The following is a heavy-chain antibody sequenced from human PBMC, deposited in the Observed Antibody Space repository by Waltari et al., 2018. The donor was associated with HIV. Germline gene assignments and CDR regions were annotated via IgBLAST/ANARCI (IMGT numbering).Heavy chain of an antibody. CDR1: GYSISSGYY. CDR2: MYHSGST. V-gene: IGHV4-38-2*02. D-gene: IGHD7-27*01. J-gene: IGHJ2*01. CDR3: ARRSGEYWYFDL. Sequence: QVQLQESGPGLVKPSETLSLTCTVSGYSISSGYYWGWIRQPPGKGLEWIGSMYHSGSTYYNPCLKSRVTMAGDTAKNQCSLKLSSVTAADTAVYYCARRSGEYWYFDLWGRGTLVTVSS.